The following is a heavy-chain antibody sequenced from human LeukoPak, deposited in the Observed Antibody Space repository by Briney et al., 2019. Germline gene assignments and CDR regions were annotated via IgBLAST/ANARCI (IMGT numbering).Heavy chain of an antibody. CDR3: ASKLLWDSSGYSYYFDY. Sequence: PSETLSLTCNVSGGSISSYYWSWIRQPPGKGLEWIGSIYYSGSTYYNPSLKSRVTISVDTSKNQFSLKLSSVTAADTAVYYCASKLLWDSSGYSYYFDYWGQGTLVTVSS. CDR2: IYYSGST. J-gene: IGHJ4*02. V-gene: IGHV4-59*05. CDR1: GGSISSYY. D-gene: IGHD3-22*01.